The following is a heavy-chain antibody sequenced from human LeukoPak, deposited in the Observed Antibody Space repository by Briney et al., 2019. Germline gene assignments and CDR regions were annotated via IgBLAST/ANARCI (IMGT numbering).Heavy chain of an antibody. Sequence: GGSLRLSCAASGFTFSSYSMNWVRQAPGKGLEWVSSISSSSSYIYYADSVKGRFTISRANAKNSLFLQMNSLRAEDTAVYFCARATWDPNFYYYMDVWGKGTTVTISS. CDR3: ARATWDPNFYYYMDV. J-gene: IGHJ6*03. CDR2: ISSSSSYI. D-gene: IGHD1-26*01. V-gene: IGHV3-21*01. CDR1: GFTFSSYS.